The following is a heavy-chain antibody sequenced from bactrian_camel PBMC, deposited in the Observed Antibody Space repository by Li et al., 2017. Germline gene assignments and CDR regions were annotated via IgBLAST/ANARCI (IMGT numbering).Heavy chain of an antibody. V-gene: IGHV3-3*01. CDR2: ISKDDGCT. CDR3: AAARVIGRCSVLLGTFARNLVTV. J-gene: IGHJ4*01. D-gene: IGHD2*01. Sequence: HVQLVESGGGTVQTGGSRRLSCEVSGTTGSGYCVAWFRQIQGSEREGVASISKDDGCTKFSADSVKGRFTISQDSGNQTVYLQMNNLKPEDTALYYCAAARVIGRCSVLLGTFARNLVTVWGQGTQVTVS. CDR1: GTTGSGYC.